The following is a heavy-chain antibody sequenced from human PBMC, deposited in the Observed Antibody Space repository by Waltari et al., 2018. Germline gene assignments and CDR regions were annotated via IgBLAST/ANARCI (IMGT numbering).Heavy chain of an antibody. J-gene: IGHJ3*02. Sequence: QLQLQESGPGLVKPSETLSLTCTVSGGSISSSSYYWGWIRQPPGKGLEWIGSIYYSGSTYYNPSLKSRVTISVDTSKNQFSLKRSSVTAADTAVYYCARAEGRGDYGDYFGAFDIWGQGTMVTVSS. V-gene: IGHV4-39*07. CDR3: ARAEGRGDYGDYFGAFDI. CDR1: GGSISSSSYY. CDR2: IYYSGST. D-gene: IGHD4-17*01.